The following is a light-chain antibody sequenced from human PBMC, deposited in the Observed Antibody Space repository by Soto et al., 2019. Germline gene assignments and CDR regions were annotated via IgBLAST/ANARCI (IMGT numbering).Light chain of an antibody. CDR2: DAS. CDR1: QDISNY. Sequence: DIQMTQSPSSLSASVGDRVTITCQASQDISNYLNWYQQKPGKAPSLLIYDASSLETGVPSRFSGSGSVTHFTFTISSLQPEHIATNYYLPFDNLPYTFGQGTKLQIK. V-gene: IGKV1-33*01. CDR3: LPFDNLPYT. J-gene: IGKJ2*01.